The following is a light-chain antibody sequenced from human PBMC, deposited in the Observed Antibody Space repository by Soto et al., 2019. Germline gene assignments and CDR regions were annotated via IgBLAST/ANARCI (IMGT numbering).Light chain of an antibody. CDR3: QQAYSFPIT. V-gene: IGKV3-11*01. CDR2: DAS. Sequence: EIVMTQSPATLSLSPGERATLSCRASQSVGKYLVWYQQKPGQAPRLLIYDASNRATGIPARFSGSGSGTDFTLTISSLEPEDFATYYCQQAYSFPITFGQGTRLDI. J-gene: IGKJ5*01. CDR1: QSVGKY.